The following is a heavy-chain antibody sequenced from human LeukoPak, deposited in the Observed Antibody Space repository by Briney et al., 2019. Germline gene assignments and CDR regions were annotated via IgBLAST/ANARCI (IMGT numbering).Heavy chain of an antibody. J-gene: IGHJ4*02. Sequence: KSGGSLRLSCAASRFTFGSYSMTWVRQAPGKGLEWVSSLSSSSVTIYYADSVKGRFTISRDNAKNSLFLQMNSLRPEDTAVYYCARVDSSGWYHNDHWGQGTLVTVSS. D-gene: IGHD6-19*01. CDR1: RFTFGSYS. V-gene: IGHV3-21*01. CDR3: ARVDSSGWYHNDH. CDR2: LSSSSVTI.